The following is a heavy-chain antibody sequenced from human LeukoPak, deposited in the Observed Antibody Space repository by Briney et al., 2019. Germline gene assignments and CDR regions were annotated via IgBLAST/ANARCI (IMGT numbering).Heavy chain of an antibody. CDR2: ITYCGST. Sequence: SETLSLTCTLSVGSISSDDYYWSWIRKPPGRGLEWIGHITYCGSTDYIPSLRSRVNMSVDTSKNQFSLKLNSVTAAETGMYFCARGGVGGYDYFDSWGEGTLVAVSS. D-gene: IGHD5-12*01. V-gene: IGHV4-30-4*01. J-gene: IGHJ4*02. CDR3: ARGGVGGYDYFDS. CDR1: VGSISSDDYY.